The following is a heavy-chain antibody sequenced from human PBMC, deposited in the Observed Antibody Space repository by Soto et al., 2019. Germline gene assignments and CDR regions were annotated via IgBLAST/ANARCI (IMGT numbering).Heavy chain of an antibody. CDR2: ISGSDGST. V-gene: IGHV3-23*01. J-gene: IGHJ4*03. CDR1: GFTFSSYA. CDR3: ARRSSSWYFDY. Sequence: PGGSLRLSCAASGFTFSSYAMNWVRQAPGKGLEWVSVISGSDGSTYYADSVKGRFTISRDNSKNTLNLQMNSLRAEDTAVYYCARRSSSWYFDYWGQGTPVTVSS. D-gene: IGHD6-13*01.